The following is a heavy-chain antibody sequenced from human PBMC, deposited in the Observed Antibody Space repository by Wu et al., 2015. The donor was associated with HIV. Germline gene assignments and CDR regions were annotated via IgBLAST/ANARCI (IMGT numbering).Heavy chain of an antibody. D-gene: IGHD3-22*01. CDR1: GYTFTSYY. Sequence: QVQLVQSGAEVKKPGASVKVSCKASGYTFTSYYMHWVRQAPGQGLEWMGIINPSGGSTSYAQKFQGRVTMTRDTSTSTVYMELSSLRSEDTAVYYCARSYDSSGYKTYYFDYWGQGTLVTVSS. V-gene: IGHV1-46*01. CDR2: INPSGGST. CDR3: ARSYDSSGYKTYYFDY. J-gene: IGHJ4*02.